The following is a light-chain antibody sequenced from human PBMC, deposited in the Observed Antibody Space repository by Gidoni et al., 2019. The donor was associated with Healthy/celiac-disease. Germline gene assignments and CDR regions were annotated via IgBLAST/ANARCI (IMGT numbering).Light chain of an antibody. CDR1: SSNIVNNY. V-gene: IGLV1-51*01. J-gene: IGLJ2*01. CDR2: DNN. Sequence: SVLPHPPSVSAAPGQKVTISCSGSSSNIVNNYVSWYQQLPGTAPKLLIYDNNKRPSGIPDRFSGSKSGTSATLGITGLQTGDEADYYCGTWDSSLSAAFGGGTKLTVL. CDR3: GTWDSSLSAA.